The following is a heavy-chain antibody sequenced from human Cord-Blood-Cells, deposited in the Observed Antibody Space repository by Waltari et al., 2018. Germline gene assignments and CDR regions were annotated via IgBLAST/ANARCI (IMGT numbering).Heavy chain of an antibody. CDR1: GGSISSSSYY. CDR3: ARSYYDILTGYPQFDY. D-gene: IGHD3-9*01. J-gene: IGHJ4*02. V-gene: IGHV4-39*01. Sequence: QLQLQESGPGLVKPSETLSLPCTVSGGSISSSSYYWGWIRQPPGKGLVWIGSIYYSGSTYYNPSLKSRVTISVDTSKNQFSLKLSSVTAADTAVYYCARSYYDILTGYPQFDYWGQGTLVTVSS. CDR2: IYYSGST.